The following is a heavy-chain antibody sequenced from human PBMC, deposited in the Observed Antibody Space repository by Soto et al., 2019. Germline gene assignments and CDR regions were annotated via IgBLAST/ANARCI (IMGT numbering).Heavy chain of an antibody. CDR1: GYTFTSYG. D-gene: IGHD1-26*01. V-gene: IGHV1-18*01. Sequence: QVQLVQSGAEVKKPGASVKVSCKPSGYTFTSYGISWVRQAPGQGLEGMGWISADNGNTNYAQKLQGIVTMTTDTSKSTAYMELKSMRSDDTAVYYCARGPYSGSYLDYWGEGALVTDST. CDR3: ARGPYSGSYLDY. CDR2: ISADNGNT. J-gene: IGHJ4*02.